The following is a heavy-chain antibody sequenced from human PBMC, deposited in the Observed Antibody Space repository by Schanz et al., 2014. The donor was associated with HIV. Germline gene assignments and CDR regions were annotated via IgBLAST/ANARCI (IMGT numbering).Heavy chain of an antibody. J-gene: IGHJ6*02. V-gene: IGHV3-30*18. CDR3: AKGARAHKVTTGVDV. Sequence: QVQLVESGGGVVQPGRSLRLSCAASGFTFSSYGMHWVRQAPGKGLEWVAVISFDGGEKHYADSAKGRFTISRDNSKTSLYLQMNSLRAEASPLYYCAKGARAHKVTTGVDVWGPGTTVTVSS. CDR1: GFTFSSYG. D-gene: IGHD4-17*01. CDR2: ISFDGGEK.